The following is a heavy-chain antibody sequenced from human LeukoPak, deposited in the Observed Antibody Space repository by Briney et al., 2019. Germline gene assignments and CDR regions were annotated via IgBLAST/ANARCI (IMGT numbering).Heavy chain of an antibody. CDR2: ISSSSGTI. CDR1: GFTFNSYS. Sequence: GSLRLSCAASGFTFNSYSMNWVRQAPGKGLEWVSYISSSSGTIYYADSVKGRFTISRDNAKNSLYLQMNSLRPEDTAVYYCARISDTVTTPFDYWGQGTLVTVSS. CDR3: ARISDTVTTPFDY. V-gene: IGHV3-48*01. D-gene: IGHD4-17*01. J-gene: IGHJ4*02.